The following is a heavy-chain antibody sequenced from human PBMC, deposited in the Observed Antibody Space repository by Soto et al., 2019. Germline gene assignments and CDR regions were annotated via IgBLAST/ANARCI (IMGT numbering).Heavy chain of an antibody. CDR3: ARDRLYSSSWYSYQVGWFDP. Sequence: QVQLVQSGAEVKKPGSSVKVSCKASGGTFSSYTISWVRQAPGQGLEWMGRIIPILGIANYAQKFQGRVTITADKSTSTADMELSSLRSEDTAVYYCARDRLYSSSWYSYQVGWFDPWGQGTLVTVSS. D-gene: IGHD6-13*01. V-gene: IGHV1-69*08. CDR2: IIPILGIA. CDR1: GGTFSSYT. J-gene: IGHJ5*02.